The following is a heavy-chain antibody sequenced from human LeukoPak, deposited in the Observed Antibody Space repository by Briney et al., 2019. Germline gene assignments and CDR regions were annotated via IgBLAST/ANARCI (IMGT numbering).Heavy chain of an antibody. V-gene: IGHV3-30*04. CDR1: GFTFSSYA. Sequence: GRSLRLSCAASGFTFSSYAMHWVRQAPGKGLEWVAVISYDGSNKYYADSVKGRFTISRDNSKNMLYLQMNSLRAEDTAVYYCARDRYCSSTSCNSIFDYWGQGTLVTVSS. CDR3: ARDRYCSSTSCNSIFDY. J-gene: IGHJ4*02. D-gene: IGHD2-2*01. CDR2: ISYDGSNK.